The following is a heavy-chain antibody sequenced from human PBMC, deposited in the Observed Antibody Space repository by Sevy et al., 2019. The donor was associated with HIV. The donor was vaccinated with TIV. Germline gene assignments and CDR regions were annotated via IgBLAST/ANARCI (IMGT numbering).Heavy chain of an antibody. CDR1: GFTYSSFA. CDR2: IRDRGGST. Sequence: GGSLRLSCAASGFTYSSFAMNWVRQAPGQGLEWVSNIRDRGGSTYYADAVKGRFTISRDNSKNTLYLQMNSLRAEDTAVYFCAKEATPSFWYFDLWGPGTLVTVSS. V-gene: IGHV3-23*01. D-gene: IGHD5-12*01. CDR3: AKEATPSFWYFDL. J-gene: IGHJ2*01.